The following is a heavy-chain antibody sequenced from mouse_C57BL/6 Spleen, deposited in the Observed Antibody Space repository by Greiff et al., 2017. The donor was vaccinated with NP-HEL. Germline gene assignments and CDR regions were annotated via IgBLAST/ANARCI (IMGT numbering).Heavy chain of an antibody. V-gene: IGHV3-6*01. J-gene: IGHJ2*01. CDR2: ISYDGST. Sequence: EVQLQESGPGLVKPSPSLSLTCSVTGYSITSGYYWNWIRQFPGNKLEWMGYISYDGSTNYNPYLKNRISITRDTTKNQFFLKLKSVTTEDTAKYYCAREERDFDYWGQGTTLTVSS. CDR3: AREERDFDY. CDR1: GYSITSGYY.